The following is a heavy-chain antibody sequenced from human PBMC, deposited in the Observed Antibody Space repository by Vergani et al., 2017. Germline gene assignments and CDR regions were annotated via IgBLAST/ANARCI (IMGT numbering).Heavy chain of an antibody. V-gene: IGHV3-15*01. D-gene: IGHD3-3*01. J-gene: IGHJ4*02. CDR2: IKSKTDGGTT. Sequence: EVQLVESGGGLVKPGGSLRLSCAASGFTFSNAWMSWVRQAPGKGLEWVGRIKSKTDGGTTDYAAPVKGRFTISRDNAKNSLYLQMNSLRAEDTAVYYCARSTHHNFWSGSVFDYWGQGTLVTVSS. CDR1: GFTFSNAW. CDR3: ARSTHHNFWSGSVFDY.